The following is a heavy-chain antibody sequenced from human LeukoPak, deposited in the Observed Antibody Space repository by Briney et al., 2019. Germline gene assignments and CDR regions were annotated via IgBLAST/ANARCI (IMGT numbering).Heavy chain of an antibody. CDR2: ISSSGSTI. D-gene: IGHD4-17*01. J-gene: IGHJ6*02. Sequence: PGGSLRLSCAASGFTFSDYYMSWIRQAPGKGLEWVSYISSSGSTIYYADSVKGRFTISRDNAKNSLYLQMNSLRAEDTAVYYCARVLTTEYYYYGMDVWCQGTTVTVSS. CDR3: ARVLTTEYYYYGMDV. CDR1: GFTFSDYY. V-gene: IGHV3-11*01.